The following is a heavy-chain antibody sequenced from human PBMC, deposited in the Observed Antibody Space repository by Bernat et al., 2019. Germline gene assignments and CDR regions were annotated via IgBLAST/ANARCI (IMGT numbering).Heavy chain of an antibody. J-gene: IGHJ4*02. CDR2: MNSNSGNT. D-gene: IGHD6-13*01. Sequence: QVQLVQSGAEVKKPGASVKVSCKASGYTFTSFDINWVRQAAGQGPEWMGWMNSNSGNTGYAPKFQGRVTMTRDTPTNTAYMGLSSLTSEDTAVYYCARGRDSSSHLDYWGQGTLLTVSS. V-gene: IGHV1-8*01. CDR1: GYTFTSFD. CDR3: ARGRDSSSHLDY.